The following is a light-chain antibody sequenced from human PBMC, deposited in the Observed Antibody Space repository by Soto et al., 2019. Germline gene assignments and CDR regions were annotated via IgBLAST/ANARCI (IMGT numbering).Light chain of an antibody. J-gene: IGKJ4*01. CDR3: MQPRQMPRT. V-gene: IGKV2-28*01. CDR2: LGS. Sequence: DIVMTQSPLSLPVTPGEPASISCRSSESLMNDNGYVFLEWYLKNPGQPQQLLIYLGSNRASGVHERFSGSVSGTDFTLKISRVEAEDVGVYYCMQPRQMPRTFGGGTTVAIK. CDR1: ESLMNDNGYVF.